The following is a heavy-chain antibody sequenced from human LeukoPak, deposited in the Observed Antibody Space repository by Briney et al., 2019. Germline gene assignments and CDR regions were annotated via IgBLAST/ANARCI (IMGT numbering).Heavy chain of an antibody. CDR1: GFTFSSYA. Sequence: GGSLRLSCAASGFTFSSYAMSWVRQAPGKGLEWVSAISGSGGSTYYADSVKGRFTISRDNSKNTLYLQMNSLRAEDTAVYYCAKDLPASARLKWEPSGAFDIWGQGTMVTVSS. J-gene: IGHJ3*02. V-gene: IGHV3-23*01. CDR2: ISGSGGST. CDR3: AKDLPASARLKWEPSGAFDI. D-gene: IGHD1-26*01.